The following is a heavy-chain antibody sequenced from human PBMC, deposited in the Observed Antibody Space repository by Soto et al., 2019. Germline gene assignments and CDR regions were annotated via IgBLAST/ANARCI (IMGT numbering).Heavy chain of an antibody. CDR3: TRGGAARPDY. V-gene: IGHV3-48*02. CDR1: GFTFSNYG. D-gene: IGHD6-6*01. J-gene: IGHJ4*02. CDR2: ISSSISTK. Sequence: GGSLRLSCAVSGFTFSNYGMNWVRQAPGKGLAWVSYISSSISTKQYADSVKGRFTISRDNAKNSLYLQMNSLRDEDTAVYYCTRGGAARPDYWGQGTLVTVSS.